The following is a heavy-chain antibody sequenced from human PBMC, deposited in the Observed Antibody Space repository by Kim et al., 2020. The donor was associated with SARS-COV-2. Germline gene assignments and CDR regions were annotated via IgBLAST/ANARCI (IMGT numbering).Heavy chain of an antibody. J-gene: IGHJ6*02. D-gene: IGHD1-1*01. CDR2: ISSSSSTI. V-gene: IGHV3-48*02. CDR3: ASGTTGRGLYYYGMDV. CDR1: GFTFSSYS. Sequence: GGSLRLSCAASGFTFSSYSMNWVRQAPGEGLEWVSYISSSSSTIYYADSVKGRFTISRDNAKNSLYLQMNSLRDEDTAVYYCASGTTGRGLYYYGMDVWGQGTTVTVSS.